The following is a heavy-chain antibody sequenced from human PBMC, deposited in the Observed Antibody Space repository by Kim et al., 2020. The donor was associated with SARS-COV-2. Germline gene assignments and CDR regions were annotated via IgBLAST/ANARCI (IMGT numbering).Heavy chain of an antibody. J-gene: IGHJ5*02. V-gene: IGHV3-15*01. CDR3: TSQGAEPGS. CDR2: VKSKAAGGTT. CDR1: GLTFSDAW. Sequence: GGSLRLSCAASGLTFSDAWMSWVRQAPGKGLEWVGRVKSKAAGGTTEIAAPVKGRITITRDDSKDTVYLQMNSLKTEDTAVYYCTSQGAEPGSWGRGTLVTVSS. D-gene: IGHD3-16*01.